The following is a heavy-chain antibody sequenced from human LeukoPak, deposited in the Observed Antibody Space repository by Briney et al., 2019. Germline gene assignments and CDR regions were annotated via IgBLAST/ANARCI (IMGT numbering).Heavy chain of an antibody. V-gene: IGHV3-48*03. Sequence: QTGGPRRLSCAASGFTFSSYEMNWFRKAQGKGLEGVSYISSSGSTIYYADSVKGRFTISRDNAKNSLYLQMNSLRAEDTAVYYCARVPDYGDYYFDYWGQGTLVTVSS. J-gene: IGHJ4*02. D-gene: IGHD4-17*01. CDR1: GFTFSSYE. CDR3: ARVPDYGDYYFDY. CDR2: ISSSGSTI.